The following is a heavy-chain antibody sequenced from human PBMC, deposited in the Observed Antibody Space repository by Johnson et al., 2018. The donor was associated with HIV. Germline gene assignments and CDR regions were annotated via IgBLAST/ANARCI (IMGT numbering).Heavy chain of an antibody. D-gene: IGHD2-15*01. Sequence: VQLVESGGGVVQPGRSLRLSCVASGFIFSNFWLTWVRQAPGKGPEWVANIKQDGSETYYVASVKGRFTISRDNAKNSLYLQMNSLRAEDTALYYCARVRGDCSGGSCYRWGTFDIWGQGTMVTVSS. V-gene: IGHV3-7*03. J-gene: IGHJ3*02. CDR1: GFIFSNFW. CDR2: IKQDGSET. CDR3: ARVRGDCSGGSCYRWGTFDI.